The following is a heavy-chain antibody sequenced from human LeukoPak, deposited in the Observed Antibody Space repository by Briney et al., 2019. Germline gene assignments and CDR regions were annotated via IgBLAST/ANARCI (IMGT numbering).Heavy chain of an antibody. V-gene: IGHV1-24*01. CDR2: FDPEDGET. CDR1: GYTLTELS. J-gene: IGHJ4*02. D-gene: IGHD2-2*01. Sequence: ASVKVSCKVSGYTLTELSIHWVRQAPGKGLEWMGGFDPEDGETIYAQKFQGRVTMTEDTSTDTAYMELSSLRSEDTAVYYCATSYQLLEYFDYWGQGTLVTVSS. CDR3: ATSYQLLEYFDY.